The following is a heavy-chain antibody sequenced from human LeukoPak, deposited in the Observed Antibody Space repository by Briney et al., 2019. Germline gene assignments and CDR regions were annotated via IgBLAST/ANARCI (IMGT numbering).Heavy chain of an antibody. CDR2: IYPGDSDT. D-gene: IGHD3-22*01. CDR1: GYSFTSYW. Sequence: GESPKISCKGSGYSFTSYWIGWVRQMPGKGLEWMGIIYPGDSDTRYSPSFQGQVTISADKSISTAYLQWSSLKASDTAMYYCARRPTYDSSGYYPNWFDPWGQGTLVTVSS. CDR3: ARRPTYDSSGYYPNWFDP. J-gene: IGHJ5*02. V-gene: IGHV5-51*01.